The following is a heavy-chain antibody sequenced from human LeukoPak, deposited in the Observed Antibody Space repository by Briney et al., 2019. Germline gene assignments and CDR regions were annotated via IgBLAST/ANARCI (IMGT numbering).Heavy chain of an antibody. CDR1: GFTFSSYA. Sequence: GGSLRLSCAAPGFTFSSYAMSWVRQAPGKGLEWVSAISGSGGSTYYADSVKGRFTISRDNSKNTLYLQMNSLRAEDTAVYYCAKGSMVRGVIIIYYYYGMDVWGQGTTVTVSS. CDR3: AKGSMVRGVIIIYYYYGMDV. J-gene: IGHJ6*02. V-gene: IGHV3-23*01. CDR2: ISGSGGST. D-gene: IGHD3-10*01.